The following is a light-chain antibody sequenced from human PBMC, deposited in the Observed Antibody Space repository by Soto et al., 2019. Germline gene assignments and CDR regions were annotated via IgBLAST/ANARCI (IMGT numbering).Light chain of an antibody. V-gene: IGKV1-17*03. CDR1: QGISNH. Sequence: DIQMTQSPSAISASVGDSVTITCRASQGISNHLVWFQQRPGKVPKRLIYDASSLQTGVPSRFSGSGSGTDFTLTISSLQPEDFATYYCLQHTNSPLTFGHGTRLEIK. CDR3: LQHTNSPLT. J-gene: IGKJ5*01. CDR2: DAS.